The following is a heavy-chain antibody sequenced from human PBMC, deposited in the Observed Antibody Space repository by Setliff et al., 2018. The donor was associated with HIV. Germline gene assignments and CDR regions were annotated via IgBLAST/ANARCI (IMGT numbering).Heavy chain of an antibody. CDR2: IRGKSDII. V-gene: IGHV3-48*01. CDR1: GFAFSDNP. J-gene: IGHJ4*02. Sequence: GGSLRLSCVASSGFAFSDNPMNWVRQAPGKGLEWISHIRGKSDIIKYAESVMGRFTISRDNAKNSLYLEMNSLRAEDTSIYYCARDYNYIFDSWGQGVLVTVSS. D-gene: IGHD3-22*01. CDR3: ARDYNYIFDS.